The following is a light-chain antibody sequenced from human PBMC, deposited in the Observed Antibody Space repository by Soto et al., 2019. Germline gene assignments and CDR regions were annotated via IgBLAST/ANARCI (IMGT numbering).Light chain of an antibody. Sequence: DIQMTQSPSSLSASVGDRVTITCRARQGIRNDLGWYQHKPGKAPKRLIYAASSLQSGVPSRFSGSGSGTEFPLTISSLQPEDFATYYCLQHNSYSMYTFGQGTKLEIK. CDR3: LQHNSYSMYT. V-gene: IGKV1-17*01. CDR2: AAS. CDR1: QGIRND. J-gene: IGKJ2*01.